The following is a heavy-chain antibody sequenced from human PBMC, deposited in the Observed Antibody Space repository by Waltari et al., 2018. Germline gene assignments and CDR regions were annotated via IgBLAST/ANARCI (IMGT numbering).Heavy chain of an antibody. CDR2: ISGSGST. CDR1: GGSISGGNQF. Sequence: QLQLQESGPGLVKPSETLSLTCTFSGGSISGGNQFWDWIRQPPGEGREWIGSISGSGSTRYNPSLRSRVTISVDTSKKDQFSLRLSSVTAADTAVYFCARHADRGPSICGLDSWGQGTLVTVSS. J-gene: IGHJ5*01. D-gene: IGHD3-16*02. CDR3: ARHADRGPSICGLDS. V-gene: IGHV4-39*01.